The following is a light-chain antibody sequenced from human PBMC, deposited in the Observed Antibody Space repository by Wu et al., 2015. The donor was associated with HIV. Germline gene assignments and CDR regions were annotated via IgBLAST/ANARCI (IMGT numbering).Light chain of an antibody. J-gene: IGKJ1*01. Sequence: EIVLTQSPATLSLSPGERATLSCRASQSVSSHLAWYQHKPGQAPRLLIYDSINRATGIPTRFSGSGSGRDFTLTISRLEPEDFAVYYCQQYDTSPPWTFGQGTRVDMK. CDR1: QSVSSH. V-gene: IGKV3-11*02. CDR2: DSI. CDR3: QQYDTSPPWT.